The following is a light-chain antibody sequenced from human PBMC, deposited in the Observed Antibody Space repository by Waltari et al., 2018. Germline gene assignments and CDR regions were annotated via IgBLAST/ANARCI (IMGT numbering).Light chain of an antibody. CDR3: QQLNSYPLT. V-gene: IGKV1-9*01. Sequence: DIQLTQSPSFLSASIVDRVTITCRASQGISSFLAWYQQKPGKAPKLLIYEASTLQSGVPSRFSGSESGTEFSLTISSLQPEDFATYYCQQLNSYPLTFGGGTKVEIK. J-gene: IGKJ4*01. CDR1: QGISSF. CDR2: EAS.